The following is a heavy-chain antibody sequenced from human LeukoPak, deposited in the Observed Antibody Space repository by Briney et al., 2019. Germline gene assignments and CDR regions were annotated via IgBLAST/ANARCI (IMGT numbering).Heavy chain of an antibody. Sequence: ASVKVSCKASGYTFSNCGISWVRQAPGQGLEWMGWISVYTGKTYHAQKFQARVTMTTDTSTTTAYMELLSLRSDDTAVYYCAKDRGWQYADYETVAVEHWGQGTLVTVSS. CDR2: ISVYTGKT. V-gene: IGHV1-18*01. CDR1: GYTFSNCG. CDR3: AKDRGWQYADYETVAVEH. D-gene: IGHD4-17*01. J-gene: IGHJ4*02.